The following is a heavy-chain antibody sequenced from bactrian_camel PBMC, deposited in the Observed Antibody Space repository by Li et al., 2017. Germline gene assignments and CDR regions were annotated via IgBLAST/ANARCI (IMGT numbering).Heavy chain of an antibody. D-gene: IGHD2*01. CDR2: ISGSSRT. CDR3: ATDREITYSGGYYYTRLFGY. J-gene: IGHJ6*01. V-gene: IGHV3-2*01. Sequence: HVQLVESGGGLVQPGESLRLSCAASGFIFRDHYMNWVRQAPGKGLEWVSSISGSSRTYYSNSVKGRCTIARDNTKNTVYLQMISLESEDTALYYCATDREITYSGGYYYTRLFGYWGQGTQVTVS. CDR1: GFIFRDHY.